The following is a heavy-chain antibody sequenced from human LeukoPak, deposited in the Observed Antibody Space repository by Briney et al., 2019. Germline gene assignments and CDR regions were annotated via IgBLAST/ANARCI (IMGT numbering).Heavy chain of an antibody. J-gene: IGHJ4*02. D-gene: IGHD4-17*01. V-gene: IGHV1-18*01. CDR1: GYTFTSYG. CDR3: ARGSGDYGEYYFDY. CDR2: ISAYNGNT. Sequence: ASVKLSCKASGYTFTSYGISRVREAPGQGLEWLGWISAYNGNTNYAQKLQGRVTMTTDTSTSTAYMELRSLRSDDTAVYYCARGSGDYGEYYFDYWGQGTLVTVSS.